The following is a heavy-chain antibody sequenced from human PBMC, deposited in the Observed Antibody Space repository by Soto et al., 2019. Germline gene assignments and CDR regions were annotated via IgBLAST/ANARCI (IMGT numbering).Heavy chain of an antibody. CDR3: ARDQGGYNPFDY. V-gene: IGHV4-34*01. Sequence: PSETLSLTCAVYGGSFSGYYWSWIRQPPGKGLEWIGEINHSGSTNYNPSLKSRVTISVDTSKNQFSLKLSSVTAADTAVYYCARDQGGYNPFDYWGQGTLVTVSS. CDR1: GGSFSGYY. J-gene: IGHJ4*02. CDR2: INHSGST. D-gene: IGHD5-12*01.